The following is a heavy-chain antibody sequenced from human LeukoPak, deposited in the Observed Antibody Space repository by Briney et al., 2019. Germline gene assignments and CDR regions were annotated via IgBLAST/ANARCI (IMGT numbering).Heavy chain of an antibody. Sequence: GESLKISCKGSGSSFTSYWIGWVRQMPGKGLEWMGIIYPGDSDTRYSPSFQGQVTISADKSISTAYLQWSSLRASDTAMYYCARRLGYCSGGSCYGSNWFDPWGQGTLVTVSS. CDR2: IYPGDSDT. CDR3: ARRLGYCSGGSCYGSNWFDP. D-gene: IGHD2-15*01. CDR1: GSSFTSYW. V-gene: IGHV5-51*01. J-gene: IGHJ5*02.